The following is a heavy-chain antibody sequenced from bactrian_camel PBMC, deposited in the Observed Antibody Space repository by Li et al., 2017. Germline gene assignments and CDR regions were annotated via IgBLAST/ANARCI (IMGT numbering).Heavy chain of an antibody. CDR3: AAVCSSRGGPWYQPIKYNY. CDR1: ERTFVHNC. V-gene: IGHV3S54*01. J-gene: IGHJ4*01. D-gene: IGHD2*01. Sequence: HVQLVESGGGSVQAGGSLTLSCVASERTFVHNCLGWFRQAPGKEREAVGAIHTNGDGTTYYADSVKGRFTISQDKGKRTMYLQMTSLKPEDTAMYYCAAVCSSRGGPWYQPIKYNYWGQGTQVTVS. CDR2: IHTNGDGTT.